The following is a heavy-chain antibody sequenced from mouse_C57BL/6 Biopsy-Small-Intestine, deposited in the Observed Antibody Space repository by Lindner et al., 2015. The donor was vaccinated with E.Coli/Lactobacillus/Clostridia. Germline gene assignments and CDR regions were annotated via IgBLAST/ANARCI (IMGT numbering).Heavy chain of an antibody. CDR3: AYYYGSSYYFDY. J-gene: IGHJ2*01. Sequence: VQLQESGAELVKPGASVKLSCTASGFNIKDYYMHWVKQRTEQGLEWIGRIDPEDGETKYAPKFQGKATITAGTSSNTAYLQLSSLTSEDTAVYYCAYYYGSSYYFDYWGQGTTLTVSS. D-gene: IGHD1-1*01. CDR1: GFNIKDYY. CDR2: IDPEDGET. V-gene: IGHV14-2*01.